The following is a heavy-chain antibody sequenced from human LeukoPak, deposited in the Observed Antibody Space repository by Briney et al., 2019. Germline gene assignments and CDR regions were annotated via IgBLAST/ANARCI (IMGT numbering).Heavy chain of an antibody. D-gene: IGHD1-1*01. J-gene: IGHJ4*02. CDR1: GFTSSSYA. CDR3: VRDPSGSGFAFDS. V-gene: IGHV3-23*01. CDR2: ISGSGGST. Sequence: QAGGSLRLSCAASGFTSSSYAMSWVRQAPGKGLEWVSAISGSGGSTYYADSVKGRFTISRDNSKNTLYLQMNSLRAKDTAVYYCVRDPSGSGFAFDSWGQGALVTVSS.